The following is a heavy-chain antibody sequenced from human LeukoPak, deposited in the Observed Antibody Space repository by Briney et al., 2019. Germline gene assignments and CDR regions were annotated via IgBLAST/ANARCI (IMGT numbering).Heavy chain of an antibody. Sequence: PGGSLRLSCAASEFTVSSNYMSWVRQAPGKGLEWVSLIYSAGSTYYADSVKGRFTISRHNSRNTLYLQMNSLRAEDTAVYYCARHIGFDAFDNWGQGTMVTVSS. CDR1: EFTVSSNY. V-gene: IGHV3-53*04. CDR3: ARHIGFDAFDN. J-gene: IGHJ3*02. CDR2: IYSAGST.